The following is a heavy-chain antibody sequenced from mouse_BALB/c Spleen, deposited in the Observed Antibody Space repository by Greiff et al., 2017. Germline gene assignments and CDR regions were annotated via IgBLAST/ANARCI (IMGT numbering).Heavy chain of an antibody. CDR1: GFTFSSYG. V-gene: IGHV5-6*01. J-gene: IGHJ3*01. CDR2: ISSGGSYT. Sequence: VHLVESGGDLVKPGGSLKLSCAASGFTFSSYGMSWVRQTPDKRLEWVATISSGGSYTYYPDSVKGRFTISRDNAKNTLYLQMISLKSEDTAMYYCATSTGTYWGKGTLVTVSA. D-gene: IGHD4-1*01. CDR3: ATSTGTY.